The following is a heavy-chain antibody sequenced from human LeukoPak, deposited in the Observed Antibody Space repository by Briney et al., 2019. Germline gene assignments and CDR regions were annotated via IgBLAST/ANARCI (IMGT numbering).Heavy chain of an antibody. CDR3: ARAGGRSWFDP. CDR2: MNPNSGNT. CDR1: GYTFTSYD. V-gene: IGHV1-8*01. J-gene: IGHJ5*02. Sequence: ASVKVSCKASGYTFTSYDINWVRQATGQGLEWMGWMNPNSGNTGYAQKFQGRVTITRNTSISTAYMELCSLRSEDTAVYCCARAGGRSWFDPWGQGTLVTVSS.